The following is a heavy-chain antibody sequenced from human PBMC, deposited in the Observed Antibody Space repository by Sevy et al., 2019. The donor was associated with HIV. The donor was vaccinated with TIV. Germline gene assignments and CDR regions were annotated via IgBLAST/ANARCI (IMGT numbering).Heavy chain of an antibody. V-gene: IGHV3-23*01. CDR2: ISHSDGST. J-gene: IGHJ6*03. CDR3: ATEGYIYYVVV. Sequence: GGSLRLSCAASGFTFNSYDMSWVRQAPGKGLEWVSTISHSDGSTYYADSVKGRFVISRDNSKNTLYLQMNSLRDEDTAVYYRATEGYIYYVVVWGKGTTVSVSS. D-gene: IGHD5-12*01. CDR1: GFTFNSYD.